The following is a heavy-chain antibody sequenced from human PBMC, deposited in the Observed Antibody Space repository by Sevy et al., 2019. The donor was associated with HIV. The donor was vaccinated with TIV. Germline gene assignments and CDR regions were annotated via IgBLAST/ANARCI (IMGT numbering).Heavy chain of an antibody. V-gene: IGHV3-21*06. CDR1: GFTFSSYS. D-gene: IGHD3-10*01. J-gene: IGHJ4*02. Sequence: GGSLRLSCAASGFTFSSYSMNWVRQAPGKGLEWVSSISSSSSYIYYADSVKGRFTISRDNAKNSLYLQMSSLGAEDTAVYHCVRGGLRFGELERLDYWGLGTLVTVSS. CDR2: ISSSSSYI. CDR3: VRGGLRFGELERLDY.